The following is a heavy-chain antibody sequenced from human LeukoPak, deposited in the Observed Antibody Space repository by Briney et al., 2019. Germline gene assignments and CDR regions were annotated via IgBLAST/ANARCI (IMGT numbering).Heavy chain of an antibody. J-gene: IGHJ4*02. CDR3: TKGTIWLPFDY. CDR2: ISGSGGST. CDR1: GFTFSNYV. V-gene: IGHV3-23*01. D-gene: IGHD5-18*01. Sequence: GGSLRLSCAASGFTFSNYVMSWARQAPGKGLEWVSAISGSGGSTYYADSVKGRFTISRDNSKNTLYLQMNSLRAEDTAVYYCTKGTIWLPFDYWGQGTLVTVSS.